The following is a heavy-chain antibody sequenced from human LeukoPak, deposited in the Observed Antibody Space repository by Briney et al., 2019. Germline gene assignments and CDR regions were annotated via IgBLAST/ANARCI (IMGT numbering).Heavy chain of an antibody. CDR2: ISYDGSNK. Sequence: PGGSLRLSCAASGFTFSSYGMHWVRQAPGKGLEWVAVISYDGSNKYYADSVKGRFTISRDNSKNTLYLQMNSLRAEDTAVYYCAKDLARRGVEYYYDSSGYYPIDYWGQGTLVTVSS. V-gene: IGHV3-30*18. CDR3: AKDLARRGVEYYYDSSGYYPIDY. CDR1: GFTFSSYG. J-gene: IGHJ4*02. D-gene: IGHD3-22*01.